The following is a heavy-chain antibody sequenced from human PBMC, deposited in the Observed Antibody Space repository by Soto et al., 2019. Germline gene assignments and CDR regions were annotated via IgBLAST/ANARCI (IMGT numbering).Heavy chain of an antibody. Sequence: EVQVLESGGGLVQPGGSLRLSCAASGFSFGDYAMSWVRQAPGKGLEWVSGISGTGSRTSYADSVRGRFTISRDNVNNTVSLEGDSLRAEDTAGYYCARGGRHTYGYGDYTYGMDVWGQGTTVTVSS. CDR3: ARGGRHTYGYGDYTYGMDV. CDR1: GFSFGDYA. D-gene: IGHD5-18*01. V-gene: IGHV3-23*01. CDR2: ISGTGSRT. J-gene: IGHJ6*02.